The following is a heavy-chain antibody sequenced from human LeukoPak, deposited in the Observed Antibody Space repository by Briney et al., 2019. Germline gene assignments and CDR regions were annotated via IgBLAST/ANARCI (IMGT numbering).Heavy chain of an antibody. J-gene: IGHJ3*02. CDR3: ARDSDIVVVVAAGRVSNAFDI. Sequence: ASVKVSCKASGYTFTGCYMHWVRQAPGQGLEWMGWINPNSGGTNYAQKFQGRVTMTRDTSISTAYMELSRLRSDDTAVYYCARDSDIVVVVAAGRVSNAFDIWGQGTMVTVSS. V-gene: IGHV1-2*02. CDR2: INPNSGGT. D-gene: IGHD2-15*01. CDR1: GYTFTGCY.